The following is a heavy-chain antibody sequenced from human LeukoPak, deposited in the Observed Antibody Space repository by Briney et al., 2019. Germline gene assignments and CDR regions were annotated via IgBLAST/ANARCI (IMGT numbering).Heavy chain of an antibody. D-gene: IGHD2-2*01. J-gene: IGHJ4*02. CDR3: ARARCSSTSCPFDY. V-gene: IGHV4-39*07. Sequence: SGTLSLTCTVSGGSISSSSYYWGWIRQPPGKGLEWIGTIYYSGSTYHNPSLKSRVTISVDTSKNQFSLKLSSVTAADTAVYYCARARCSSTSCPFDYWGQGTLVTVSS. CDR1: GGSISSSSYY. CDR2: IYYSGST.